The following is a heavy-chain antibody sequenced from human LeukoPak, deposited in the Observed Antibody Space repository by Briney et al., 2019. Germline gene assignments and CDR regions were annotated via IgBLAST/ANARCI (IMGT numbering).Heavy chain of an antibody. Sequence: ASVTVSCTASGYTFTSYGISWVRHAPGQGLELMGWMSVYNGNTNYAHKLQGRVNMTTDTCTSTAYMELMSLRSDDTAVHYCARDSVSYYKGMDVWGQGTTVSVSS. CDR1: GYTFTSYG. CDR3: ARDSVSYYKGMDV. CDR2: MSVYNGNT. J-gene: IGHJ6*01. D-gene: IGHD3-10*01. V-gene: IGHV1-18*01.